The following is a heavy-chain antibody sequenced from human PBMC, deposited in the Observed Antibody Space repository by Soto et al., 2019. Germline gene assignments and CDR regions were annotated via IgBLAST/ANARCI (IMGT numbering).Heavy chain of an antibody. V-gene: IGHV1-3*01. CDR2: INAGNGNT. D-gene: IGHD2-2*01. CDR3: ASGDIVVVPAAMLLYYSYYYMDV. J-gene: IGHJ6*03. CDR1: GYTFTSYA. Sequence: ASVKVSCKASGYTFTSYAMHWVRQAPGQRLEWMGWINAGNGNTKYSQKFQGRVTITRDTSASTAYMELSSLRSEDTAVYYCASGDIVVVPAAMLLYYSYYYMDVWGKGTTVTVSS.